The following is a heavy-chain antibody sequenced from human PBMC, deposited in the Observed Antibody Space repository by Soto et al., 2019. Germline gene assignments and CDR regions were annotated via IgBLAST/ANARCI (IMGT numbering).Heavy chain of an antibody. D-gene: IGHD2-2*01. CDR2: ISSNGGST. CDR1: GLTFSSYA. J-gene: IGHJ6*04. Sequence: GGSLRLSCAASGLTFSSYAMHWVRQAPGKGLEYVSAISSNGGSTYYANSVKGRFTISRDNSKYTLYLQIGSLRVEDMAVYYFASSSNIVVVPAATPDVWGKGTTVTVSS. CDR3: ASSSNIVVVPAATPDV. V-gene: IGHV3-64*01.